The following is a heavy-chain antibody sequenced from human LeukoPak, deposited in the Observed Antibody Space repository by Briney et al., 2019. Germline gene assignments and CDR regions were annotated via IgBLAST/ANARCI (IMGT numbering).Heavy chain of an antibody. Sequence: SWVRQPPGKGLEWIGYIYYSGSTYYNPSLKSRVTISVDTSKNQFSLKLSSVTAADTAVYYCARDTYYDATFDYWGQGTLVTVSS. J-gene: IGHJ4*02. D-gene: IGHD3-22*01. CDR2: IYYSGST. V-gene: IGHV4-30-4*08. CDR3: ARDTYYDATFDY.